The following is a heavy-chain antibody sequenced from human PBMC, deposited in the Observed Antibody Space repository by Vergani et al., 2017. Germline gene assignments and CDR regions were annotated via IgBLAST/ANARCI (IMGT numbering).Heavy chain of an antibody. CDR3: ARFYLQLTSFDY. V-gene: IGHV3-48*03. Sequence: EVQLVESGGGLVQPGGSLRLSCAASGFTFSSYEMNWVRQAPGKGLEWVSYISSSGSTIYYADSVKGRFTISRDNAKNSLYLQMNSLRAEDTAVYYCARFYLQLTSFDYWGQGTLVTVSS. CDR1: GFTFSSYE. CDR2: ISSSGSTI. J-gene: IGHJ4*02. D-gene: IGHD6-13*01.